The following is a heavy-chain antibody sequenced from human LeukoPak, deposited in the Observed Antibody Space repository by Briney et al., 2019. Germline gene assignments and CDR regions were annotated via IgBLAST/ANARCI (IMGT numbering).Heavy chain of an antibody. CDR1: GASISSYY. Sequence: SETLSLTCTVSGASISSYYWSWIRQPPGKGLEWIGYIYDSGSTNYNPSLKSRLTISVDTSNNQFSLKLSSATAADTAVYYCARGSVTTYYFYGMDVWGKGTTVTVSS. CDR2: IYDSGST. CDR3: ARGSVTTYYFYGMDV. D-gene: IGHD4-17*01. V-gene: IGHV4-59*01. J-gene: IGHJ6*04.